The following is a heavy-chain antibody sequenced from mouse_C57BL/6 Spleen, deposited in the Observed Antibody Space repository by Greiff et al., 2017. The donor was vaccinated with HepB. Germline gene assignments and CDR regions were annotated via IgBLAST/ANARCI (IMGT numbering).Heavy chain of an antibody. V-gene: IGHV14-4*01. CDR3: TRRGDDAGPFDY. J-gene: IGHJ2*01. CDR2: IDPENGDT. D-gene: IGHD2-2*01. CDR1: GFNIKDDY. Sequence: VQLQQSGAELVRPGASVKLSCTASGFNIKDDYMHWVKQRPEQGLEWIGWIDPENGDTEYASKFQGKATITADTSSNTAYLQLSSLTSEDTAVYYCTRRGDDAGPFDYWGQGTTLTVSS.